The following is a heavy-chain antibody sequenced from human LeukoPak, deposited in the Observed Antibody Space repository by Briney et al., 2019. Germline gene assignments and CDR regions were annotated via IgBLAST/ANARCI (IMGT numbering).Heavy chain of an antibody. J-gene: IGHJ5*02. Sequence: GGSLRLSCAASGFTFSSYWMSWVRQAPGKGLEWVANIKQDGSEKYYVDSVKGRFTISRDNAKNSLYLQMNSLRAEDTAVYYCARDKMGWFPIVGATTTNWFDPWGQGTLVTVSS. CDR2: IKQDGSEK. V-gene: IGHV3-7*03. D-gene: IGHD1-26*01. CDR1: GFTFSSYW. CDR3: ARDKMGWFPIVGATTTNWFDP.